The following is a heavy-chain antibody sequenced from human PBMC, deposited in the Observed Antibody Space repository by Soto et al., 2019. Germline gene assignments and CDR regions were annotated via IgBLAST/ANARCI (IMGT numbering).Heavy chain of an antibody. CDR2: IRSKAYGGTT. Sequence: GSLRLSCTASGFTFGDYAMSWFRQAPGKGLEWVGFIRSKAYGGTTEYAASVKGRFAISRDDSKSIAYLQMNSLKTEDTAVYYCTREGPDIAVPDYWGQGTLVTVS. J-gene: IGHJ4*02. D-gene: IGHD6-19*01. V-gene: IGHV3-49*03. CDR3: TREGPDIAVPDY. CDR1: GFTFGDYA.